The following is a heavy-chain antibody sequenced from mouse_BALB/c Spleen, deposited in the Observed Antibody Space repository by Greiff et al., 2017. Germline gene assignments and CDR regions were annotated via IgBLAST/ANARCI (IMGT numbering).Heavy chain of an antibody. CDR3: ARMDGNYYFDY. D-gene: IGHD2-1*01. J-gene: IGHJ2*01. CDR2: IYPGGGYT. CDR1: GYTFTNYW. V-gene: IGHV1-63*02. Sequence: VQLQQSGAELVRPGTSVKISCKASGYTFTNYWLGWVKQRPGHGLEWIGDIYPGGGYTNYNEKFKGKATLTADTSSSTAYMQLSSLTSEDSAVYFCARMDGNYYFDYWGQGTTLTVSS.